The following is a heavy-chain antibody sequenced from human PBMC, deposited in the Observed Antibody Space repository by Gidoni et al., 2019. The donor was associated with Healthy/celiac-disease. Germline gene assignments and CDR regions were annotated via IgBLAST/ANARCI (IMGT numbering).Heavy chain of an antibody. CDR3: ARGPKYYTALIRGDYYGMDV. J-gene: IGHJ6*02. CDR1: GGSFSGYY. Sequence: QVQLQQWGAGLLKPSETLSLTCAVYGGSFSGYYWRWIRQPPGKGREWIGEINHSGSTNYNPSLKSRVTISVDTSKNQFSLKLSSVTAADTAVYYCARGPKYYTALIRGDYYGMDVWGQGTTVTVSS. D-gene: IGHD5-18*01. V-gene: IGHV4-34*01. CDR2: INHSGST.